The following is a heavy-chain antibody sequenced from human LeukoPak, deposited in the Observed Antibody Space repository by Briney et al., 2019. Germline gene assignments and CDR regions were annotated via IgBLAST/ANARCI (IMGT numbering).Heavy chain of an antibody. D-gene: IGHD5-18*01. J-gene: IGHJ4*02. CDR2: IYYSGST. CDR1: GGSISSGGYY. V-gene: IGHV4-31*03. CDR3: ARLFAIGLPRNYFDY. Sequence: SETLSLTCTVSGGSISSGGYYWSWIRQHPGKGLEWIGYIYYSGSTYYNPSLKSRVTISVDTSKNQFSLKLSSVTAADTAVYYCARLFAIGLPRNYFDYWGQGTLVTVSS.